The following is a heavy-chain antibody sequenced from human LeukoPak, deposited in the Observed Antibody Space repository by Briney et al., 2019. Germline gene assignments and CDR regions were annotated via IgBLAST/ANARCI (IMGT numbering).Heavy chain of an antibody. J-gene: IGHJ3*02. Sequence: GGSLRLSCVASWFTVSSKYMSWVRQAPGKGLEWVPVIYSGGSTYYGESVKGRFTISRDNAKNSLYLQMNSLRAEGTALYYCAKDTTYYDSSGAAFDIWSQGTMVTVSS. CDR1: WFTVSSKY. V-gene: IGHV3-53*05. D-gene: IGHD3-22*01. CDR3: AKDTTYYDSSGAAFDI. CDR2: IYSGGST.